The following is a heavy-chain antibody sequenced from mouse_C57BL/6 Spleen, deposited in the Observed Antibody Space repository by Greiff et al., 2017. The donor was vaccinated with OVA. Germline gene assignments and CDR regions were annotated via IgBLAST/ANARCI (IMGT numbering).Heavy chain of an antibody. Sequence: QVQLQQPGAELVRPGSSVKLSCKASGYTFTSYWMHWVKQRPIQGLEWIGNIDPSDSETHYNQKFKDKATLTVDKSSSTAYMQLSSLTSEDSAVYSCARWEGWSLDYWGQGTTLTVSS. CDR1: GYTFTSYW. D-gene: IGHD2-3*01. V-gene: IGHV1-52*01. CDR2: IDPSDSET. J-gene: IGHJ2*01. CDR3: ARWEGWSLDY.